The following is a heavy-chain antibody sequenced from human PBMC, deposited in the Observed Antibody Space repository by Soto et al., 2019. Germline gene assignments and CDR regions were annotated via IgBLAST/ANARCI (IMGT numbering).Heavy chain of an antibody. D-gene: IGHD3-16*02. J-gene: IGHJ6*02. V-gene: IGHV3-23*01. CDR3: AKTRRAGSSMYDYYDSMDV. Sequence: EVQLLESGGGLVQPGGSLRLSCAASGFTFSFYAMSWVRQAPGKGLEWVSAISGSGGSIYYADSVKGRFTISRDNSKITLYLQIISATAEYTPANYCAKTRRAGSSMYDYYDSMDVWGQGTTVTVSS. CDR1: GFTFSFYA. CDR2: ISGSGGSI.